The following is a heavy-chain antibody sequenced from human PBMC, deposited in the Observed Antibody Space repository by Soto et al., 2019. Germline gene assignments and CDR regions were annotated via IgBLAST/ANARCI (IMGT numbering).Heavy chain of an antibody. Sequence: QVQLVQSGAEVKKPGSSVKVSCKASGGTFSSYAISWVRQAPGQGLEWMGGIIPVFGTANYEQKFQGRVTITADESTSTAYMELSSLRSEDTALYYCARAHYCSSTSCYTGLDYYYYGMDVWAQGTTVTVSS. CDR1: GGTFSSYA. D-gene: IGHD2-2*02. CDR2: IIPVFGTA. J-gene: IGHJ6*02. V-gene: IGHV1-69*01. CDR3: ARAHYCSSTSCYTGLDYYYYGMDV.